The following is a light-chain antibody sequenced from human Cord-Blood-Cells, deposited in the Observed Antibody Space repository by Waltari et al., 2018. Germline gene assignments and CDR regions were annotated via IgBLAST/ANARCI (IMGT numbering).Light chain of an antibody. V-gene: IGLV2-23*02. Sequence: QSALTQPASVSGSPGQSITISCTGTSSDVGSYNLVSWYQQHPGKAPKLMIYEVSKRPSVVSNRFSGSKSGNTASLTISGLQAEYEADYYCCSYAGSSTFVVFGGGTKLTVL. CDR3: CSYAGSSTFVV. J-gene: IGLJ2*01. CDR2: EVS. CDR1: SSDVGSYNL.